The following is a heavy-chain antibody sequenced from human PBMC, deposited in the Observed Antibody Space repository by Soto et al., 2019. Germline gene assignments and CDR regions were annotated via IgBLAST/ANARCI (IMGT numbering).Heavy chain of an antibody. J-gene: IGHJ3*02. D-gene: IGHD4-17*01. V-gene: IGHV3-23*01. Sequence: EVQLLQTGGGLVQPGGSLRLSCAASGFIFSTYAMNWVRQVPGKGLEWVSAINANGGSTFYAESVRGRFTISRDNSINTLFLQMSHLRTEDTAVYYCAHPRGYGIFDAVDIWGQGTMVTVSS. CDR1: GFIFSTYA. CDR3: AHPRGYGIFDAVDI. CDR2: INANGGST.